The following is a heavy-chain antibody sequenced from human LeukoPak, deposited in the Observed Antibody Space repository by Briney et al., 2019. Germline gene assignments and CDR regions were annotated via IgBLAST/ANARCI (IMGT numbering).Heavy chain of an antibody. D-gene: IGHD3-10*01. J-gene: IGHJ6*03. Sequence: SETLSLICTVSVGSLSRRSYYCGWIRQPRGKGLEWIACIYYSGSTYYNPSLKSHVPISVHTSNTQFSLKLTAVTAADTAVYYCARHRRDPTHYNGSGSYYNPGKGPHYMDGWGKGTTVT. CDR1: VGSLSRRSYY. CDR2: IYYSGST. CDR3: ARHRRDPTHYNGSGSYYNPGKGPHYMDG. V-gene: IGHV4-39*01.